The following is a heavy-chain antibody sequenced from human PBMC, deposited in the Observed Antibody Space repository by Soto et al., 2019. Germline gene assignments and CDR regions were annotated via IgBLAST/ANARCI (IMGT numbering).Heavy chain of an antibody. J-gene: IGHJ3*02. CDR1: GGSISSYY. CDR3: ASKRSGYDTAGDGAFDI. CDR2: IYYSGST. Sequence: SETLSLTCTVSGGSISSYYWSWIRQPPGKGLEWIGYIYYSGSTNYNPSLKSRVTISVDTSKNQFSLKLSSVTAADTAVYYCASKRSGYDTAGDGAFDIWGQGTMVTVSS. D-gene: IGHD5-12*01. V-gene: IGHV4-59*01.